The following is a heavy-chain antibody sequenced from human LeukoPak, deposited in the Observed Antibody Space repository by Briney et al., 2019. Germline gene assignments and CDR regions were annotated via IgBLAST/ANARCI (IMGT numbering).Heavy chain of an antibody. CDR2: INPNSGGT. CDR1: GYTFTGYY. Sequence: ASVKVSCKASGYTFTGYYMHWVRQAPGQGLEWMGWINPNSGGTNYAQKFQGWVTMTRDTSISTAYMELSRLRSGDTAVYYCARGDIWSGYPAHFDYWGQGTLVTVSS. J-gene: IGHJ4*02. D-gene: IGHD3-3*01. CDR3: ARGDIWSGYPAHFDY. V-gene: IGHV1-2*04.